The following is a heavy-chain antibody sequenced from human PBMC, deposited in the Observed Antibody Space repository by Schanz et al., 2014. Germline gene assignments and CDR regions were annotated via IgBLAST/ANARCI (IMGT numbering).Heavy chain of an antibody. CDR2: ISGSSRTI. D-gene: IGHD3-10*01. CDR3: AKYRGYYRVSGSYRELEY. CDR1: GFTFSSYS. Sequence: EVQLVQSGGGLVQPGGSLRLSCTASGFTFSSYSMNWVRQAPGKGLEWVSYISGSSRTIYYADSMKGRFTISRDNSKNTLYLQMNSLRPEDTAVYYCAKYRGYYRVSGSYRELEYWGQGTLVTVSS. V-gene: IGHV3-48*01. J-gene: IGHJ4*02.